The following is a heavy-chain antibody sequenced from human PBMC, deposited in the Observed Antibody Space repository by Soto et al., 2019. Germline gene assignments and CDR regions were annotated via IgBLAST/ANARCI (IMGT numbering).Heavy chain of an antibody. J-gene: IGHJ4*02. CDR1: GYSFINYW. D-gene: IGHD3-10*01. V-gene: IGHV5-51*01. CDR3: ARVQGYGSGSYYSPLGH. Sequence: GESLKISCKGSGYSFINYWIGWVRQMPGKGLEWMGIIYPGDSDSRYSPSLQGQVTMSADKSISTAYLQWSSLKASDTAMYYCARVQGYGSGSYYSPLGHWGQGTLVTVSS. CDR2: IYPGDSDS.